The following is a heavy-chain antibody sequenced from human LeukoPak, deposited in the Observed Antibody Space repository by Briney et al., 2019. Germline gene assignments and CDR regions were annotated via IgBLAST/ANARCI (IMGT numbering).Heavy chain of an antibody. CDR1: GFTFSSYE. CDR3: ARVGVLSSSWLLY. J-gene: IGHJ4*02. CDR2: ISSGAKTI. D-gene: IGHD6-13*01. Sequence: GGSLRLSCAASGFTFSSYEMNWVRQAPGKGLEWVSSISSGAKTIYYADSVKGRFTISRDNAKNSLYLKMNSLRAEDTAAYYCARVGVLSSSWLLYWGQGTLVTVSS. V-gene: IGHV3-48*03.